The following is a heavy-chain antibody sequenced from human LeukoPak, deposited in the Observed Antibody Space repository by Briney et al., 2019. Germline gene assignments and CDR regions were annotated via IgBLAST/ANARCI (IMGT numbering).Heavy chain of an antibody. V-gene: IGHV3-13*01. CDR2: IGTAGDT. Sequence: GGSLRLSCAASGFTFSSYDMHWVRQATGKGLEWVSAIGTAGDTYYPGSVKGRFTISRENAKNSLYLQMNSLRAGDTAVYYCARSRAFGLHSMVFDCWGQGTLVTVSS. J-gene: IGHJ4*02. CDR1: GFTFSSYD. D-gene: IGHD5-24*01. CDR3: ARSRAFGLHSMVFDC.